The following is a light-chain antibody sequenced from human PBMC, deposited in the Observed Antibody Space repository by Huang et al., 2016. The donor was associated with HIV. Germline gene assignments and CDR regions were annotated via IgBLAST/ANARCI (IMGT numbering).Light chain of an antibody. J-gene: IGKJ1*01. Sequence: EIVMTQSPATLSVSPGERATLSCRASQSVSGNFAWYQQKPGQAPRLLIYGASTRVTGIPARFSGSGSGTEFTLTISSLQSEDFAVYYCQQYNNWPPWTFGQGTKVEIK. V-gene: IGKV3-15*01. CDR2: GAS. CDR3: QQYNNWPPWT. CDR1: QSVSGN.